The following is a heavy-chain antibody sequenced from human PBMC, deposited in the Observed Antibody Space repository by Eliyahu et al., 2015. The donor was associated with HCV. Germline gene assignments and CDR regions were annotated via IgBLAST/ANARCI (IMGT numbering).Heavy chain of an antibody. J-gene: IGHJ5*02. CDR1: GGSINSYNYY. D-gene: IGHD3-10*01. Sequence: QLQLQESGPGLVKPSETLSLTCTVSGGSINSYNYYWGWIRQPPGKGLXWIGTFYYSGNTHYNPXLKSRVTMSVDTSKNHFSLKLTSVTAADTAVYYCARDRRGSGGSGTYSVGWFDPWGQGTLVTVSS. CDR3: ARDRRGSGGSGTYSVGWFDP. CDR2: FYYSGNT. V-gene: IGHV4-39*07.